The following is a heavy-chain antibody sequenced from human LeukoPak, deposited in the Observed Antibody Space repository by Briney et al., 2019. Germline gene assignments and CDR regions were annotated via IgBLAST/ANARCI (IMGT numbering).Heavy chain of an antibody. CDR2: IYHSGST. CDR1: GYSISSGYY. V-gene: IGHV4-38-2*01. J-gene: IGHJ4*02. Sequence: SETLSLTCAVSGYSISSGYYWGWIRQPPGKGLEWIGSIYHSGSTYYNPSLKSQVTISVDTSKNQFSLKLSSVTAADTAVYYCARHPYLHYYGSGAGGYFDYWGQGTLVTVSS. CDR3: ARHPYLHYYGSGAGGYFDY. D-gene: IGHD3-10*01.